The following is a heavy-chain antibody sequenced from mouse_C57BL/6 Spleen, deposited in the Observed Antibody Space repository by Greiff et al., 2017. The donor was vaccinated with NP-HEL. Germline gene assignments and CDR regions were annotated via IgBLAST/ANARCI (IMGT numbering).Heavy chain of an antibody. J-gene: IGHJ4*01. V-gene: IGHV1-49*01. Sequence: LLESGAELVRPGSSVKLSCKDSYFAFMASAMHWVKQRPGHGLEWIGSFTMYSDATEYSENFKGKATLTANTSSSTAYMELSSLTSEDSAVYYCASGGYSSYYAMDYWGQGTSVTVSS. D-gene: IGHD2-3*01. CDR2: FTMYSDAT. CDR3: ASGGYSSYYAMDY. CDR1: YFAFMASA.